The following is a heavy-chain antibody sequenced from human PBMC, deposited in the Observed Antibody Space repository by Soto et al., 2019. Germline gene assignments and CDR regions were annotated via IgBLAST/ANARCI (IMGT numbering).Heavy chain of an antibody. Sequence: QITLKESGPTLVKPTQTLTLTCTFSGFSLSTSGVGVGWIRQPPGKALEWLALIYWDDDKRYSPSLKSRLTITKETSKHQVVLKMTNMDPVDTATYYCAHSSTGNWYFDLWGRGTLVTVSS. J-gene: IGHJ2*01. D-gene: IGHD3-10*01. CDR3: AHSSTGNWYFDL. CDR2: IYWDDDK. CDR1: GFSLSTSGVG. V-gene: IGHV2-5*02.